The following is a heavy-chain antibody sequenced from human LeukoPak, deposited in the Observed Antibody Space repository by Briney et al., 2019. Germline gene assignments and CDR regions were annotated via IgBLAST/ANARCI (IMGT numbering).Heavy chain of an antibody. CDR1: GFTFSSYS. J-gene: IGHJ6*02. CDR2: ISSSSSYI. Sequence: GGSLRLSCAASGFTFSSYSMNWVRQAPGKGLEWVSSISSSSSYIYYADSVKGRFTISRDNAKNSLYLQMNSLRAEDTAVCYCARDPYSSTWSYGMDVWGQGTTVTVSS. V-gene: IGHV3-21*01. D-gene: IGHD6-6*01. CDR3: ARDPYSSTWSYGMDV.